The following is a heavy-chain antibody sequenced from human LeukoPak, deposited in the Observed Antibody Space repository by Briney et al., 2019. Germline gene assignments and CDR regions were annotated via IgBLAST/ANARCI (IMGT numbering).Heavy chain of an antibody. CDR2: ISWNSGSI. D-gene: IGHD2-15*01. V-gene: IGHV3-9*01. CDR3: AKASTPDYYYGMDV. Sequence: GGSLRLSCAASGFTFDDYAMHWVRQAPGKGLEWLSGISWNSGSIGYADSVKGRFTISRDNAKNSLYLQMNSLRAEDTALYYCAKASTPDYYYGMDVWGQGTTVTVSS. J-gene: IGHJ6*02. CDR1: GFTFDDYA.